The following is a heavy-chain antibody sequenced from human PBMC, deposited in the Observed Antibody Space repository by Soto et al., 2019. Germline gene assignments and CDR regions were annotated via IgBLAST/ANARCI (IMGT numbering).Heavy chain of an antibody. CDR2: VDQSGST. CDR3: ARDRQRGYCTGGSCYSYFDY. CDR1: GGSFSGYY. Sequence: QVQLQQWGAGLLKPSETLSLTCAIYGGSFSGYYWSWIRQPPGMGLEWLGEVDQSGSTNYNPSLKSRVTISGDTSKNQFSLKLNSVTAADTAVYYCARDRQRGYCTGGSCYSYFDYWGQGALVIVSS. D-gene: IGHD2-15*01. V-gene: IGHV4-34*01. J-gene: IGHJ4*02.